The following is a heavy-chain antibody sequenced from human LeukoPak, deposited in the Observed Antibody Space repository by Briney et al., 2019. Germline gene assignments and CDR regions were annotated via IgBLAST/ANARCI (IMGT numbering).Heavy chain of an antibody. D-gene: IGHD2-15*01. CDR3: ARVPPHCSGGRCYLELDYYYGLDV. CDR1: GLTFSTYA. Sequence: PGKSLRLSCAASGLTFSTYAMHWVRQAPGKGLEWVAVISPDGSNKYYADSVNGRFTISRDNSKNTLYLQMNSLGGGDTAVYYCARVPPHCSGGRCYLELDYYYGLDVWGQGTTVTVSS. CDR2: ISPDGSNK. J-gene: IGHJ6*02. V-gene: IGHV3-30-3*01.